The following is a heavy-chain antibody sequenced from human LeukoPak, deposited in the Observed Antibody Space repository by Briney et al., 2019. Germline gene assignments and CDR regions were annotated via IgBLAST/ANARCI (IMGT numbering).Heavy chain of an antibody. CDR3: ARDVAYFYDSSGYYWEDY. D-gene: IGHD3-22*01. V-gene: IGHV3-53*01. Sequence: GGSLRLSCAASGFSVSNNYMSWVRQAPGKGLEWVSIIYSGGNTYYADSEKGRFTISRDNSNNTLYLQMNSLRAEDTAVYYCARDVAYFYDSSGYYWEDYWGQGTLVTVSS. CDR1: GFSVSNNY. CDR2: IYSGGNT. J-gene: IGHJ4*02.